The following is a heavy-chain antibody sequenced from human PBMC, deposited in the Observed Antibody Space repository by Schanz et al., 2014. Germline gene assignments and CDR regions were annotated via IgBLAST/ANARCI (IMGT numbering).Heavy chain of an antibody. Sequence: EVQLLESGGGLVKPGGSLRLSCTASGFTFSTSTMHWVRQAPGKGLEWVSLISDSGDTAYYADSVKGRFTISRDNSKNTLYLQMNSLRAEDTAVYYCAKTPREYCNYDNCPNWFDSWGQGTLVTASS. V-gene: IGHV3-23*01. CDR3: AKTPREYCNYDNCPNWFDS. J-gene: IGHJ5*01. CDR2: ISDSGDTA. D-gene: IGHD2-15*01. CDR1: GFTFSTST.